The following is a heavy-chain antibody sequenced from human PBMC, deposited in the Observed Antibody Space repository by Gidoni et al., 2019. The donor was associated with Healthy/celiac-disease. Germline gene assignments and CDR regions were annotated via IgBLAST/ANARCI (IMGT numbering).Heavy chain of an antibody. Sequence: EVQLVESGGGLVKPGGSLRLSCAASGFTFSSYSMNWVRQAPGKGLEWVSSISSSSSYIYYADSVKGRFTISRDNAKNSLYLQMNSLRAEDTAVYYCARALDYSISPAGMDVWGQGTTVTVSS. V-gene: IGHV3-21*01. CDR3: ARALDYSISPAGMDV. J-gene: IGHJ6*02. CDR2: ISSSSSYI. D-gene: IGHD4-4*01. CDR1: GFTFSSYS.